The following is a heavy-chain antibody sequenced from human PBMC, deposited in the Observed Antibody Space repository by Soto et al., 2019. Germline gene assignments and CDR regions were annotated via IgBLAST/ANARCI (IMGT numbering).Heavy chain of an antibody. Sequence: QVQLVQSGAEVKKPGASVKVSCKASGYTFTSHHINWVRQAPGQGLEWMGWMNPSSGNTGYAPQFQGRVTMTRNTSRNTASMELSSLRSEDTAVYYCTRGLGTRWGQGSLVTVSS. CDR2: MNPSSGNT. V-gene: IGHV1-8*01. CDR1: GYTFTSHH. J-gene: IGHJ4*02. D-gene: IGHD1-7*01. CDR3: TRGLGTR.